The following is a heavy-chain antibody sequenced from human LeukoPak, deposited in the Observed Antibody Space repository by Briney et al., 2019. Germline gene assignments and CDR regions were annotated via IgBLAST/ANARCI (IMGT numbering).Heavy chain of an antibody. CDR2: TYYRSKWYN. Sequence: SQTLSLTCAISGDSVSSNSAAWNWIRQSPSRGLEWLGRTYYRSKWYNDYAVSVKSRITINPDTSKNQFSLQLNSVTPEDTAVYYCARDAEIAAADMYIFPHWFDPWGQGTLVTVSS. CDR1: GDSVSSNSAA. CDR3: ARDAEIAAADMYIFPHWFDP. D-gene: IGHD6-13*01. J-gene: IGHJ5*02. V-gene: IGHV6-1*01.